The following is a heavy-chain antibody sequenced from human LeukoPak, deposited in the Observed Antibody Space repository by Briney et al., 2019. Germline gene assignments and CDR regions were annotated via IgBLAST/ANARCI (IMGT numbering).Heavy chain of an antibody. Sequence: SETLSLTCAVSGGSISSGGYPWSWIRQPPGKGLEWIGYIYHSGSTYYNPSLKSRVTISVDRSKNQFSLKLSSVTAADTAVYYCARGAPVVVVAAIPRWFDPWGQGTLVTVSS. CDR2: IYHSGST. V-gene: IGHV4-30-2*01. J-gene: IGHJ5*02. CDR1: GGSISSGGYP. CDR3: ARGAPVVVVAAIPRWFDP. D-gene: IGHD2-15*01.